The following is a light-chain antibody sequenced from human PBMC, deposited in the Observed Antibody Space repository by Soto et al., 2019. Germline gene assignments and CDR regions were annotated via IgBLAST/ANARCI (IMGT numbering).Light chain of an antibody. Sequence: SYELTQPPSVSVAPGETARISCGGTNIGSKGVHWYQQKPGQAPVLVIYSDTDLPPVIPERFSGSNSANMATLTISRVEAGDEADYYCQVWDSGSAHVLFGGGTKLIVL. CDR3: QVWDSGSAHVL. V-gene: IGLV3-21*01. CDR2: SDT. CDR1: NIGSKG. J-gene: IGLJ2*01.